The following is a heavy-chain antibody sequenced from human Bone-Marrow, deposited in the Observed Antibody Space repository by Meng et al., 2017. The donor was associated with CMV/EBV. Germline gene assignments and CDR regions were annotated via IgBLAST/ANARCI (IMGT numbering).Heavy chain of an antibody. CDR3: AIIQLGIAVVVPAANPLSSGMAV. J-gene: IGHJ6*02. Sequence: SVKVSCKASGGTFSSYAISWVRQAPGQGLEWMGGIIPIFGTANYAQKFQGRVTITTDESTSTAYMELSRLRSEDTAVYYCAIIQLGIAVVVPAANPLSSGMAVWGQGPTVTGSS. CDR1: GGTFSSYA. CDR2: IIPIFGTA. D-gene: IGHD2-2*01. V-gene: IGHV1-69*05.